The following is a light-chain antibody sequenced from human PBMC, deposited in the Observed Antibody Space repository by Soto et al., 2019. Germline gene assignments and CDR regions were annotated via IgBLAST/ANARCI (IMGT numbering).Light chain of an antibody. Sequence: QSALTQPRSVSGSPGQSVTISCTGTPPDVGGYNYVSWYQQHPGKAPKLMIYDVSKRPSGVPDRFSGSKSGNTASLTISGLQAEDEADYYCCSYAGSYTVVFGGGTKVTVL. CDR1: PPDVGGYNY. CDR3: CSYAGSYTVV. CDR2: DVS. J-gene: IGLJ2*01. V-gene: IGLV2-11*01.